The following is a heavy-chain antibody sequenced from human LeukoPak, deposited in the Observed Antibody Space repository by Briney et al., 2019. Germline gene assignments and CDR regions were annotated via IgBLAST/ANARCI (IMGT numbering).Heavy chain of an antibody. CDR3: TRHYDILTGYYGGAFDI. CDR2: IRSKANSYAT. J-gene: IGHJ3*02. V-gene: IGHV3-73*01. D-gene: IGHD3-9*01. CDR1: GFTFSGSA. Sequence: GGSLRLSCAASGFTFSGSAMHWVRQASGKGPEWVGRIRSKANSYATAYAASVKGRFTISRDDSKNTAYLQMNSLKTEDTAVYYCTRHYDILTGYYGGAFDIWGQGTMVTVSS.